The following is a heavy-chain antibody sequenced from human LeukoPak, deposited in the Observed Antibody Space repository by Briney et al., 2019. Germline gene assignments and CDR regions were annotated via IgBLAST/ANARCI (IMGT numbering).Heavy chain of an antibody. CDR1: GFTFSNAW. Sequence: GGSLRLSCAASGFTFSNAWMSWVRQAPGKGLEWVSFISSSSSYIYYANSVKGRFTISRDNAKNSLYLQMSSLRAEDTAVYYCARVNSPGYSSTWHTSDYWGQGALVTVSS. CDR2: ISSSSSYI. J-gene: IGHJ4*02. D-gene: IGHD6-13*01. CDR3: ARVNSPGYSSTWHTSDY. V-gene: IGHV3-21*01.